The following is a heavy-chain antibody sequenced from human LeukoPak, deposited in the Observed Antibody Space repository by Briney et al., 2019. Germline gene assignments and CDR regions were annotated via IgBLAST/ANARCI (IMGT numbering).Heavy chain of an antibody. Sequence: GGSLRLSCAASGFTFSSYSMNWVRQAPGKGLEWVSSISSSSYIYYADSVKGRFTFSRDNAKNSLYLQMNSLRAEDTAVYYCARDYYDFWSGYSRDYFDYWGQGTLVTVSS. J-gene: IGHJ4*02. CDR3: ARDYYDFWSGYSRDYFDY. CDR1: GFTFSSYS. V-gene: IGHV3-21*01. CDR2: ISSSSYI. D-gene: IGHD3-3*01.